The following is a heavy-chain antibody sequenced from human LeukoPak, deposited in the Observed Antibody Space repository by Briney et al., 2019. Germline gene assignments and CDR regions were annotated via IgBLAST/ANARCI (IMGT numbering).Heavy chain of an antibody. D-gene: IGHD5-18*01. V-gene: IGHV4-59*01. CDR1: GGSISSYY. CDR2: IYYSGSI. J-gene: IGHJ6*03. Sequence: SETLSLTCTVSGGSISSYYWSWIRQPPGKGLEWIGYIYYSGSINYNPSLKSRVTISVDTSKNQFSLKLRSVTAADTDVYYCARTTEGGYSYGYFYYYYMDVWGKGTTVTISS. CDR3: ARTTEGGYSYGYFYYYYMDV.